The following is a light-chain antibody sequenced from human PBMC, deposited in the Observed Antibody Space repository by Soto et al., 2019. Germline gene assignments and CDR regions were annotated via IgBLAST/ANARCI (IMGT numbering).Light chain of an antibody. CDR3: CSYAGSSTFF. CDR2: EGS. Sequence: QSALTQPASVSGSPGQSITISCTGTSSDVGGYNYVSWYQQHPGKAPKLMIYEGSKRPSGVSNRFSGSKSGNTASLTISGLQAEDEADYYCCSYAGSSTFFFGGGTKLTVL. V-gene: IGLV2-23*03. J-gene: IGLJ2*01. CDR1: SSDVGGYNY.